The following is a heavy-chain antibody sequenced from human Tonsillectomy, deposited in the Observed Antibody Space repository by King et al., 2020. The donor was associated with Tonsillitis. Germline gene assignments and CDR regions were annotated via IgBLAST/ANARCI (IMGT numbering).Heavy chain of an antibody. Sequence: QLQESGPGLVKPSQTLSLTCTVSGGSISSGDYYWSWIRHPPGKGLEWIGYILYSGSTYNNPSPNSRVTISVDTSKNQFSLKLSSVTAADTAVYYCAREDGKVAVDYWGQGTLVTVSS. CDR1: GGSISSGDYY. V-gene: IGHV4-30-4*01. CDR2: ILYSGST. J-gene: IGHJ4*02. CDR3: AREDGKVAVDY. D-gene: IGHD6-19*01.